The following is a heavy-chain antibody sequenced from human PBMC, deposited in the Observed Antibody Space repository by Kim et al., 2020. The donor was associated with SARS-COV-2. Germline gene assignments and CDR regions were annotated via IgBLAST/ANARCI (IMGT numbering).Heavy chain of an antibody. J-gene: IGHJ6*02. V-gene: IGHV3-74*01. CDR1: GFTFSSYW. CDR2: INNDGSGT. CDR3: VRGSGNYRYGMGL. D-gene: IGHD3-3*01. Sequence: GGSLRLSCAASGFTFSSYWMHWVRQAPGKGLVWVSRINNDGSGTSYADSVKGRFTISRDNAKNTLYLQMNSLRVEDTAVYYCVRGSGNYRYGMGLWGQGTTV.